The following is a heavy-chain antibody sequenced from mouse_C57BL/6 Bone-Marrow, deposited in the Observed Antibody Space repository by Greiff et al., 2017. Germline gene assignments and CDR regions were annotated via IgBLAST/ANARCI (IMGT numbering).Heavy chain of an antibody. CDR1: GYTFTSYD. CDR3: ARRVYYSHFDY. Sequence: QVQLQQSGPELVKPGASVKLSCKASGYTFTSYDINWVKQRPGQGLGRFGWIYPRDGSTKYNVKFKGKATLTVDTSSSTAYMELHSLTSEDSAVYFCARRVYYSHFDYWGQGTTLTVSS. V-gene: IGHV1-85*01. D-gene: IGHD1-1*01. CDR2: IYPRDGST. J-gene: IGHJ2*01.